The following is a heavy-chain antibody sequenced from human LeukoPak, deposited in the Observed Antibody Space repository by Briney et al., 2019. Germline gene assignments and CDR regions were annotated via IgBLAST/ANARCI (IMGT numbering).Heavy chain of an antibody. CDR2: ISYDGSNK. Sequence: GGSLRLSCAASGFTFSSYAMHWVRQAPGKGLEWVAVISYDGSNKYYADSVKGRFTISRDNSKNTLYLQMNSLRAEDTAVYYCARARDRIGDPFDYWGQGTLVTVSS. V-gene: IGHV3-30*04. CDR1: GFTFSSYA. J-gene: IGHJ4*02. D-gene: IGHD1-14*01. CDR3: ARARDRIGDPFDY.